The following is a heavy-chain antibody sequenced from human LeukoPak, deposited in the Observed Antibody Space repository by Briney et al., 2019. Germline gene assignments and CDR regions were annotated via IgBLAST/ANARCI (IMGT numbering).Heavy chain of an antibody. CDR2: IRYDGSNK. D-gene: IGHD3-3*01. V-gene: IGHV3-30*02. CDR1: GFTFSSYG. CDR3: ATFGVIVRNNYLDY. Sequence: GGSLRLSCAASGFTFSSYGMHWVRQAPGKGLEWVAFIRYDGSNKYYADSVKGRFTISRDNSKNTLYLQMNSLRAEDTAVYYCATFGVIVRNNYLDYWGQGALVIVSS. J-gene: IGHJ4*02.